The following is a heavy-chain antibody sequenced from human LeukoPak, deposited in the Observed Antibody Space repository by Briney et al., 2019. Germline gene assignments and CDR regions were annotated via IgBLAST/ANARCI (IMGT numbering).Heavy chain of an antibody. CDR3: AKPYYYGSRSYMDY. J-gene: IGHJ4*02. CDR2: ISHDGSNT. CDR1: GFTFSSYG. V-gene: IGHV3-30*18. D-gene: IGHD3-10*01. Sequence: GGSLRLSCAASGFTFSSYGMHWVRQAPGKGLEWVAVISHDGSNTYYADSVKGRFTISRDNSKNMLYLQMNSLRAEDTAVYYCAKPYYYGSRSYMDYWGQGTLVTVSS.